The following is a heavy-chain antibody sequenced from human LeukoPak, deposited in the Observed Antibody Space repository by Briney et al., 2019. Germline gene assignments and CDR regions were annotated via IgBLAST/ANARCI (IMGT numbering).Heavy chain of an antibody. CDR2: INPNSGGT. J-gene: IGHJ4*02. V-gene: IGHV1-2*06. CDR3: ALRPTGYSSSWYFDY. CDR1: GYTFTGYY. Sequence: ASVKVSCKASGYTFTGYYMHWVRQAPGQGLEWMGRINPNSGGTNHAQKFQGRVTMTRDTSISTAYMELSSLRSDDTAVYYCALRPTGYSSSWYFDYWGQGTLVTVSS. D-gene: IGHD6-13*01.